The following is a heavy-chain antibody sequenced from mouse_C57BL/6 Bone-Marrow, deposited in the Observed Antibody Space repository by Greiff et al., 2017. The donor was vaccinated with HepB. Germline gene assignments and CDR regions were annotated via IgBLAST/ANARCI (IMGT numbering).Heavy chain of an antibody. CDR1: GYTFTDYY. V-gene: IGHV1-26*01. Sequence: EVQLQQSGPELVKPGASVKISCKASGYTFTDYYMNWVKQSHGKSLEWIGDINPNNGGTSYNQKFKGKATLTVDKSSSTAYMELRSLTSEDSAVYYCARHDDYVYAMDYWGQGTSVTVSS. CDR2: INPNNGGT. J-gene: IGHJ4*01. D-gene: IGHD2-4*01. CDR3: ARHDDYVYAMDY.